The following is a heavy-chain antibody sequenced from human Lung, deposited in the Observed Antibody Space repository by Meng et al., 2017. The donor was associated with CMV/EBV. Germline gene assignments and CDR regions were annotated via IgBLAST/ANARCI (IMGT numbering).Heavy chain of an antibody. V-gene: IGHV3-23*01. D-gene: IGHD2-21*01. CDR2: TAQNYDAT. CDR3: TKEGYVVVREGWGMDV. CDR1: GVIPTSFA. J-gene: IGHJ6*02. Sequence: SXEVFGVIPTSFAMSWVRQAPGKGLEWVSSTAQNYDATFYASAVQGRFIVSRDNSKNVLYIQMNSLRAEDTAVYYCTKEGYVVVREGWGMDVWGQGTXVTVAS.